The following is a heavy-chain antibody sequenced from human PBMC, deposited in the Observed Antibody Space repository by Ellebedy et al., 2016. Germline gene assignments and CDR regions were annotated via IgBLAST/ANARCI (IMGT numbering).Heavy chain of an antibody. Sequence: SGPTLVKPTQTLTLTCTFSGFSLSTSGMRVSWIRQPPGKALEWLARIDWDDDKFYSTSLKTRLTISKDTSENQVVLTMTNMDPVDTGTYYCARTDGNSATYYVFDNWGQGTLITVSS. CDR1: GFSLSTSGMR. CDR3: ARTDGNSATYYVFDN. J-gene: IGHJ4*02. D-gene: IGHD1-26*01. V-gene: IGHV2-70*04. CDR2: IDWDDDK.